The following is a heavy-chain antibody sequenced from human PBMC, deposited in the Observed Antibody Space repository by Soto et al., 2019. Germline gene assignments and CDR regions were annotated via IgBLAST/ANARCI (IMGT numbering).Heavy chain of an antibody. J-gene: IGHJ6*02. CDR1: GFTFSSYA. CDR3: AKVESYYYYGMDV. Sequence: GGSLRLSCAASGFTFSSYAMSWVRQAPGKGMEWVSAISGSGGSTYYAASVKGRFTTSKNNSNNTLYLQMNSLTAEDTAVYYCAKVESYYYYGMDVWGQGTTVTVSS. CDR2: ISGSGGST. V-gene: IGHV3-23*01.